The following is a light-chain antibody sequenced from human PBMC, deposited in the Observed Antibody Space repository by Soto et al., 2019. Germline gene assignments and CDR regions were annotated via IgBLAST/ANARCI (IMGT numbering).Light chain of an antibody. CDR1: SSDVGSHNF. Sequence: QSALTQPASVSGSPGQSITISCTGTSSDVGSHNFVSWSQQRPGKAPKLMIFEVTKRPSGVSSRFSASKSGNTASLTISGVQAEDEADYYCGSYACTTTWVFGGGTKLTVL. CDR2: EVT. J-gene: IGLJ2*01. V-gene: IGLV2-23*02. CDR3: GSYACTTTWV.